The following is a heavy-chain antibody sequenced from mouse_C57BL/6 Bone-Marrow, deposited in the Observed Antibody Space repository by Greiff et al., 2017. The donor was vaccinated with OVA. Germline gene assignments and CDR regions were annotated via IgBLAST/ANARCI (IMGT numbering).Heavy chain of an antibody. D-gene: IGHD1-1*01. CDR2: IYPRSGNT. Sequence: VQLQESGAELARPGASVKLSCKASGYTFTSYGISWVKQRTGQGLEWIGEIYPRSGNTYYNEKFKGKATLTADKSSSTAYMELRSLTSEDSAVYFCAGRGPYYAMDYWGQGTSVTVSS. J-gene: IGHJ4*01. V-gene: IGHV1-81*01. CDR1: GYTFTSYG. CDR3: AGRGPYYAMDY.